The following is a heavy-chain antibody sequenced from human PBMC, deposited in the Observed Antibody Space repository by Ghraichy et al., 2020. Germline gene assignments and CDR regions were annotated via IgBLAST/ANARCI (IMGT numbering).Heavy chain of an antibody. CDR3: ARGDYDDNRGSYHDVFDI. D-gene: IGHD3-22*01. V-gene: IGHV3-7*03. Sequence: GGSLRLSCAASGFTFSDYWMSWVRQAPEKGLEWLGNIKPDGSEKFYVDSVKGRFTISRDNAKSSLYLQLNSLRAEDTAVYYCARGDYDDNRGSYHDVFDIWGQGTLVTVSS. CDR1: GFTFSDYW. CDR2: IKPDGSEK. J-gene: IGHJ3*02.